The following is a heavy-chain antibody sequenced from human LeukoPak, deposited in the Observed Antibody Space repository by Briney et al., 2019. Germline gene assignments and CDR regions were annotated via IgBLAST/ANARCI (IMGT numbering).Heavy chain of an antibody. CDR2: INHSGST. CDR3: AFKGT. J-gene: IGHJ5*02. V-gene: IGHV4-34*01. D-gene: IGHD3-10*01. CDR1: GGSFSGYY. Sequence: PSETLSLTCAVYGGSFSGYYCSWIRQPPGKGLEWIGEINHSGSTNYNSSLKSRVTISVDTSKNQFSLKLSSLTAADTAVYYCAFKGTWGQGTLVTVSP.